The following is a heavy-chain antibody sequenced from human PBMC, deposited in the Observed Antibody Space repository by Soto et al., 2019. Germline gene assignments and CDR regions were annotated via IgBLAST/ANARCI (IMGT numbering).Heavy chain of an antibody. J-gene: IGHJ6*01. V-gene: IGHV4-31*03. D-gene: IGHD3-3*01. CDR2: IYYSGST. CDR3: AREYAGNRLFVFVITRYYYKGMVV. CDR1: GGSISSGGYY. Sequence: SGTLSLTCTVSGGSISSGGYYWSWIRQHPGKGLEWIGYIYYSGSTYYNPSLKSRVTISVDTSKNQFSLKLSSVTAADTAVYYCAREYAGNRLFVFVITRYYYKGMVV.